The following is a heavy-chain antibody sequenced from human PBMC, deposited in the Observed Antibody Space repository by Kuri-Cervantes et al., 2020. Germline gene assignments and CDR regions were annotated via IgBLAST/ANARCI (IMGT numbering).Heavy chain of an antibody. J-gene: IGHJ4*02. V-gene: IGHV3-30*18. Sequence: GESLKISCAASGFTFSSYGMHWVRQAPGKGLEWVAVISYDGSNKYYADSVKGRFTISRDNSKNTLYLQMNSLRAEDTAVYYCAEDSSSSPDLAYYFDYWGQGTLVTVSS. CDR3: AEDSSSSPDLAYYFDY. D-gene: IGHD6-13*01. CDR2: ISYDGSNK. CDR1: GFTFSSYG.